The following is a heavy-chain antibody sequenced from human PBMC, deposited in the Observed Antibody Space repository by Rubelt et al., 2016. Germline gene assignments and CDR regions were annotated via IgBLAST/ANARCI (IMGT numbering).Heavy chain of an antibody. V-gene: IGHV3-7*03. D-gene: IGHD4-23*01. CDR2: IKQDGGEE. Sequence: EVQLVESGGGLVQPGGSLRLSCAASGFTFSSYWMSWVRQAPGKGLEWVANIKQDGGEEYYVDPVKGRLTVSRDNAKNSRYLQMNSLRAEDTAVYYCAITRPDYGGHSWAKGNDYWGQGTLVTVSS. J-gene: IGHJ4*02. CDR1: GFTFSSYW. CDR3: AITRPDYGGHSWAKGNDY.